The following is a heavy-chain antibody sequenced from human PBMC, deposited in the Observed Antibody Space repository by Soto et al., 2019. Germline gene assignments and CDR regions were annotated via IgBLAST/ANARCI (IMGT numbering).Heavy chain of an antibody. CDR2: MNPNSGNT. CDR3: ARGGRYFDWLRNWFDP. J-gene: IGHJ5*02. D-gene: IGHD3-9*01. V-gene: IGHV1-8*01. CDR1: GYTFTSYD. Sequence: ASVKVSCKASGYTFTSYDINWVRQATGQGLEWMGWMNPNSGNTGYAQKFQGRVTMTRNTSISTAYMELSSLRSEDTAVYYCARGGRYFDWLRNWFDPWGQGTLVTVSS.